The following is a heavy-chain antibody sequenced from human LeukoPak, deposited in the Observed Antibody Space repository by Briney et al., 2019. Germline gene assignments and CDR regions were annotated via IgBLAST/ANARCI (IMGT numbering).Heavy chain of an antibody. CDR1: GGSISSGGYS. Sequence: SQTLSLTCAVSGGSISSGGYSWSWIRQPPGKGLEWIGYIYHSASTYYNPSLKSRVTISVDRSKNQFSLKLSSVTAADTAVYYCAREGGGDPDYWGQGTLVTVSS. J-gene: IGHJ4*02. CDR2: IYHSAST. CDR3: AREGGGDPDY. D-gene: IGHD3-16*02. V-gene: IGHV4-30-2*01.